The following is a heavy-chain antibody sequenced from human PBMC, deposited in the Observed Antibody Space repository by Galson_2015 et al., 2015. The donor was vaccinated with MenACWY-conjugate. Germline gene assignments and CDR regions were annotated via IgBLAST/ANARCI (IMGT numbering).Heavy chain of an antibody. Sequence: SLRPSCAASGLTFSSYAMSWVRQAPGKGLEWVSGISGGGTTTDYADSVKGRCTISRDSSKNTLYLQMNSLRAEDTAIYYCAKGTAQHCSSTNCYPFDHWGRGTLVTVSS. J-gene: IGHJ4*02. CDR1: GLTFSSYA. D-gene: IGHD2-2*01. V-gene: IGHV3-23*01. CDR2: ISGGGTTT. CDR3: AKGTAQHCSSTNCYPFDH.